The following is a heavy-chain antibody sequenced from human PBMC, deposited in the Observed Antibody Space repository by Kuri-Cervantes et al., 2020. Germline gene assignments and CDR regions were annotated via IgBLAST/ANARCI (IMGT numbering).Heavy chain of an antibody. D-gene: IGHD2-2*01. Sequence: ASVKVSCKASGYTFTSYAMNWVRQAPGQGLEWMGWINTNTGNPTYAQGFTGRFVFSLDTSVSTAYLQISSLKAEDTAVYYCARGVPAALNWYFDLWGRGTLVTDSS. CDR3: ARGVPAALNWYFDL. CDR1: GYTFTSYA. J-gene: IGHJ2*01. CDR2: INTNTGNP. V-gene: IGHV7-4-1*02.